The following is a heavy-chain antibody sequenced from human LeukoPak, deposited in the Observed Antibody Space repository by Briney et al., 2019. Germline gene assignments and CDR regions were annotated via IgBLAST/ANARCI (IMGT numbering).Heavy chain of an antibody. Sequence: GALRLSCAASGFTFSSYEMNWVRQAPGKGLEWVSYISSSGSTIYYADSVKGRFTISRDNAKNSLYLQMNSLRDEDTAVYYCARDAAGYSSSWSPFQFDYWGQGTLVTVSS. J-gene: IGHJ4*02. CDR3: ARDAAGYSSSWSPFQFDY. CDR1: GFTFSSYE. D-gene: IGHD6-13*01. V-gene: IGHV3-48*03. CDR2: ISSSGSTI.